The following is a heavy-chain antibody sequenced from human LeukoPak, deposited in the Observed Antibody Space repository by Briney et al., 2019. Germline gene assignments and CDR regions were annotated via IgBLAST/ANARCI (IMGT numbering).Heavy chain of an antibody. CDR2: ISSNSNYI. CDR1: GFTFSIYS. V-gene: IGHV3-21*01. D-gene: IGHD2-8*02. CDR3: ARVAVSGPTGWFDS. Sequence: GSLRLSCAASGFTFSIYSMNWVRQAPGKGLEWVSSISSNSNYIYYADSVKGRFTISRDNAKNSLYLQMNSLRAEDTAVYYCARVAVSGPTGWFDSWGQGTLVIVSS. J-gene: IGHJ5*01.